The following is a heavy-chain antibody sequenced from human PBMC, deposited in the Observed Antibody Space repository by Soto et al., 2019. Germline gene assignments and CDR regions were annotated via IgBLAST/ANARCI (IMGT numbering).Heavy chain of an antibody. Sequence: SETLSLTCTVSGGSISSSSYYWGWIRQPPGKGLEWIGSIYYSGSTYYNPSLKSRVTISVDTSKNQFSLKLSSVTAADTAVYYCARSKLVRDYYYYYYMDVWGKGTTVTVSS. CDR3: ARSKLVRDYYYYYYMDV. CDR1: GGSISSSSYY. CDR2: IYYSGST. V-gene: IGHV4-39*01. D-gene: IGHD6-6*01. J-gene: IGHJ6*03.